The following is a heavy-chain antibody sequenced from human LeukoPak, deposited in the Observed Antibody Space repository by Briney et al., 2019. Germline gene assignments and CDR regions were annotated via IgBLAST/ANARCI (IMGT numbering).Heavy chain of an antibody. V-gene: IGHV4-34*01. CDR2: INHSGST. CDR3: ARGRILWFGELLDY. D-gene: IGHD3-10*01. Sequence: SETLSLTCAVYGGSFSGYYWSWIRQPPGKGLEWIGEINHSGSTNYNPSFKSRVTISVDTSKNQFSLKLSSVTAADTAVYYCARGRILWFGELLDYWGQGTLVTVSS. CDR1: GGSFSGYY. J-gene: IGHJ4*02.